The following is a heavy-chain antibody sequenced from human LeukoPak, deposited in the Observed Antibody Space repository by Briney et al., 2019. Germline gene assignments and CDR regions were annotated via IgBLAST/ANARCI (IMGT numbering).Heavy chain of an antibody. D-gene: IGHD1-26*01. CDR1: GGSISSGSYY. Sequence: SETLSLTCTVSGGSISSGSYYWSWIRQPAGKGLEWIGRIYTSGSTNYNPSLKSRVTISVDTSKNQFSLKLSSVTAADTAVYYCARDLREHGVFDIWGQGTMVTVSS. V-gene: IGHV4-61*02. CDR2: IYTSGST. J-gene: IGHJ3*02. CDR3: ARDLREHGVFDI.